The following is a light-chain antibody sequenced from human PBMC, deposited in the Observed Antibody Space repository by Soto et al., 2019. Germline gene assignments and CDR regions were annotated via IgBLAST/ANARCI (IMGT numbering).Light chain of an antibody. J-gene: IGKJ1*01. CDR2: GAS. CDR3: QKYNNWART. Sequence: EIVMTPSPSTLSVSPGERATLSCSASQNVNNNLAWYQQKPGQAPRLLIYGASTRATGIPARFSGSGSGTEFTLTIGSLQSEDFAVYYCQKYNNWARTFGQGTKVDNK. V-gene: IGKV3-15*01. CDR1: QNVNNN.